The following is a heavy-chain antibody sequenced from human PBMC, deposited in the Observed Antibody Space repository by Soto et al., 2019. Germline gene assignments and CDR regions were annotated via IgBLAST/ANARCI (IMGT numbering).Heavy chain of an antibody. J-gene: IGHJ6*02. CDR2: ISSSSSYT. CDR3: ARAGPGLYYYYGMDV. CDR1: GFTFSDYY. V-gene: IGHV3-11*06. Sequence: QVQLVESGGGLVKPGGSLRLSCAASGFTFSDYYMSWIRQTPGKGLEWVSYISSSSSYTNYADSVKGRFTISRDNAKNSLYLQMNSLRAEDTAVYYCARAGPGLYYYYGMDVWGQGTTVTVSS.